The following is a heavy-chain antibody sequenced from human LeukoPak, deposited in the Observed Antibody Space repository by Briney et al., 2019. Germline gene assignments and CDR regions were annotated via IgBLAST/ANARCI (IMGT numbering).Heavy chain of an antibody. CDR2: IRYDGSNK. D-gene: IGHD3-3*01. Sequence: GGSLRLSCAASGFTSSSYGMHWVRQAPGKGLEWVAFIRYDGSNKYYADSVKGRFTVSRDNSKDTLYLHLNSLRAEDTAIYYCAKEHDLWHEEGNWFDTWGQGVLVTVSS. V-gene: IGHV3-30*02. CDR3: AKEHDLWHEEGNWFDT. CDR1: GFTSSSYG. J-gene: IGHJ5*02.